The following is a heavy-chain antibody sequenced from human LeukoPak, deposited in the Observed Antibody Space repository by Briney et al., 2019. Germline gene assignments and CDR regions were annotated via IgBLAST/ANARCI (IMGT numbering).Heavy chain of an antibody. D-gene: IGHD4-17*01. Sequence: SGTLSLTCAVSGGSISSSSYFWGWIRQPPGKGLEWIGSIFYSGSTYYNPSLNSRVTISIDTSKNQFSLRLSSVTAADTAVYYCARQMNTVTADYWGQGTLVTVSS. V-gene: IGHV4-39*01. J-gene: IGHJ4*02. CDR3: ARQMNTVTADY. CDR2: IFYSGST. CDR1: GGSISSSSYF.